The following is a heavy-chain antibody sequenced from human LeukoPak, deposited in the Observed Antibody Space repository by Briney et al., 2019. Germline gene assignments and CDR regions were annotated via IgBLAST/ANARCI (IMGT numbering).Heavy chain of an antibody. J-gene: IGHJ4*02. CDR3: AKYGEGATTGFDY. CDR2: ISGSGGST. D-gene: IGHD1-26*01. V-gene: IGHV3-23*01. CDR1: GFTFSSYA. Sequence: GSLKLSCAASGFTFSSYALSWVRQAPGKGLEWVSAISGSGGSTCYADSVKGRFTISRDNSKNTLYLQMNSLRAEDTAVYYCAKYGEGATTGFDYWGQGTLVTVSS.